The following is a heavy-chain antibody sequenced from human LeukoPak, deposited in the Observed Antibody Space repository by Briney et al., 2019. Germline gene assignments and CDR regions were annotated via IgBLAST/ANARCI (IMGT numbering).Heavy chain of an antibody. CDR3: ARDLGDDSSGYYYPPLGAFDT. Sequence: SVKVSCKASGGTFSSYAISWVRQAPGQGLEWMGGIIPIFGTANYAQKFQGRVTITADKSTSTAYMELSSLRSEDTAVYYCARDLGDDSSGYYYPPLGAFDTWGQGTMVTVSS. CDR2: IIPIFGTA. CDR1: GGTFSSYA. J-gene: IGHJ3*02. V-gene: IGHV1-69*06. D-gene: IGHD3-22*01.